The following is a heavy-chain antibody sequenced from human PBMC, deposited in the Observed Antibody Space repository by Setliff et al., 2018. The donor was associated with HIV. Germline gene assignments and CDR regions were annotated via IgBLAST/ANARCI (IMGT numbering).Heavy chain of an antibody. D-gene: IGHD3-3*01. CDR3: ARNIVPVASGYCYFEC. V-gene: IGHV4-39*01. CDR2: IYHTGST. CDR1: GGSINSTSYY. Sequence: KPSETLSLTCTVSGGSINSTSYYWGWIRQPPGNGLEWIGSIYHTGSTYYKPSLKSRVTISVDTSKNQFSLRLSSVAAGDTAVYYCARNIVPVASGYCYFECWGQGTLVTVSS. J-gene: IGHJ4*02.